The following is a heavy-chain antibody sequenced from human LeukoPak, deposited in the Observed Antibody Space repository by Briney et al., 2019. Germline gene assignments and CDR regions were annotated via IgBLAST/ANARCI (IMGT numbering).Heavy chain of an antibody. J-gene: IGHJ4*01. CDR3: ARDRQGDYYGAGAYSDYFDY. CDR1: GASISRYH. CDR2: IYTSGIT. V-gene: IGHV4-4*07. Sequence: SETLSLTCTVSGASISRYHWSWVRQAAGKGLEWIGRIYTSGITNYNPSLNSRVTISVDKPKNLFSLRLSSMTAADTAVYYCARDRQGDYYGAGAYSDYFDYWGHGTLLTVSS. D-gene: IGHD3-10*01.